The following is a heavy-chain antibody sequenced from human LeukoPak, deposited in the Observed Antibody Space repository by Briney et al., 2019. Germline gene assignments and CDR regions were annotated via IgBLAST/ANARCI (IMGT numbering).Heavy chain of an antibody. V-gene: IGHV3-7*01. D-gene: IGHD2/OR15-2a*01. J-gene: IGHJ6*03. CDR3: ARGEFGDYYYFYMDV. CDR2: IKQDGSEK. Sequence: GGSLRLSCAASGFIFSGYWMTWVRQAPGKGLEWVANIKQDGSEKYYVATVKGRFTISRDNAKNSLYLQMNSLRDEDTATYYCARGEFGDYYYFYMDVWGKGTTVTVSS. CDR1: GFIFSGYW.